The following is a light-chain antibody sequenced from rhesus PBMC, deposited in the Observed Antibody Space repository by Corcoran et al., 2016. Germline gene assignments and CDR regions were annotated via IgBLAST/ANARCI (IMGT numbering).Light chain of an antibody. CDR2: KAS. Sequence: DIQMTQSPSSLSASVGDKVTITCRASQGISSWLAWYKQKPGKAPKLQIYKASSLQSGVPSRFSGSGFGTDFNFTISSLQPEDFATYYCLQYSSSPWTFGQGTKVEIK. J-gene: IGKJ1*01. V-gene: IGKV1-22*01. CDR3: LQYSSSPWT. CDR1: QGISSW.